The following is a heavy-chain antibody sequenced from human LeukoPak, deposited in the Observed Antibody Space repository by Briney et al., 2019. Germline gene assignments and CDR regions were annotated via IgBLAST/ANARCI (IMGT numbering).Heavy chain of an antibody. CDR2: IIPIFGTA. J-gene: IGHJ6*03. V-gene: IGHV1-69*05. CDR1: GGTFSSYA. Sequence: GASVKVSCKASGGTFSSYAISWVRQAPGQGLEWMGGIIPIFGTANYAQKFQGRVTIATDESTSTAYMELSSLRSEDTAVYYCARHPYGHCSSTSCHSFTRGDYYMDVWGKGTTVTVSS. D-gene: IGHD2-2*01. CDR3: ARHPYGHCSSTSCHSFTRGDYYMDV.